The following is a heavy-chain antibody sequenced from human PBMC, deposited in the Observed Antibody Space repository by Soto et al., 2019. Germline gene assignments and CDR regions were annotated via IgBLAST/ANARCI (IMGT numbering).Heavy chain of an antibody. J-gene: IGHJ4*02. CDR1: GFTFSSYT. CDR3: ARDPYSSGWLDY. V-gene: IGHV3-30-3*01. Sequence: QVQLVESGGGVVQPGRSLRLSCAGSGFTFSSYTMHWVRQAPGKGLEWVAVISYDENNKYYADSVKGRFTISRDNSKNTLYLQLNSLRGEDTAVYYCARDPYSSGWLDYWGQGTLVTGSS. D-gene: IGHD6-19*01. CDR2: ISYDENNK.